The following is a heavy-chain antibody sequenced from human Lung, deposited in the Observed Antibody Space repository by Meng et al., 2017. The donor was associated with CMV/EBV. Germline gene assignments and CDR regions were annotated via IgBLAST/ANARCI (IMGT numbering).Heavy chain of an antibody. CDR1: GYPFTDYF. Sequence: ASVXVSXKASGYPFTDYFVHWVRQVPGQGLEWMAYIIPNSGGTSYAQKFQGRVTVTRDTSVSTAYMELRNLKSDDTAVYYCARTRKTNSGACPENAWGQGTLVTVSS. CDR3: ARTRKTNSGACPENA. V-gene: IGHV1-2*02. D-gene: IGHD7-27*01. J-gene: IGHJ5*02. CDR2: IIPNSGGT.